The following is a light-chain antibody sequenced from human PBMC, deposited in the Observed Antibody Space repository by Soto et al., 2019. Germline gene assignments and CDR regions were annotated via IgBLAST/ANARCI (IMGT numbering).Light chain of an antibody. Sequence: EIVLTQSPGTLSLSPGERATLSCRASQSVSSSYLAWYQHKPGQAPRLLIYGASSRATGIPDRFIGSGSGTVFTLTINRLEPEDFAVYYCQQYGTSVWGTSGQGTKLEIK. V-gene: IGKV3-20*01. CDR1: QSVSSSY. CDR3: QQYGTSVWGT. J-gene: IGKJ2*01. CDR2: GAS.